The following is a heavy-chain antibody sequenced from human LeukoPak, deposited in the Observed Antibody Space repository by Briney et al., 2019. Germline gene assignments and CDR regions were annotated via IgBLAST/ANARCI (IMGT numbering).Heavy chain of an antibody. D-gene: IGHD3-22*01. CDR3: ARPYYYDSRSDP. CDR1: AGSISSGGYY. J-gene: IGHJ5*02. Sequence: PSQTLSLTCTVSAGSISSGGYYWSWLRQPPGKVLEWIGYTYYSGSTYYNPSLESRATITVDTSKNQFSLKLTSVTAADSAVDYCARPYYYDSRSDPWGQGTLVTVSS. V-gene: IGHV4-30-4*01. CDR2: TYYSGST.